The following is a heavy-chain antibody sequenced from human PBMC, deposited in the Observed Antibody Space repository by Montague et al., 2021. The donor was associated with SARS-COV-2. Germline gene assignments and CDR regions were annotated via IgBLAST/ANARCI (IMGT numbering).Heavy chain of an antibody. V-gene: IGHV4-34*01. CDR2: INHSGST. CDR1: GGSFNDYY. Sequence: SETLSLTCAVYGGSFNDYYWSWIRQPPGKGLEWIGQINHSGSTNYNPSLKSRVTISVDTSKNQFSLKLRSMTAADTAVYYCARGGVGITRILVVIGYSYYFDYWGQGTLVTVSS. CDR3: ARGGVGITRILVVIGYSYYFDY. D-gene: IGHD3-22*01. J-gene: IGHJ4*02.